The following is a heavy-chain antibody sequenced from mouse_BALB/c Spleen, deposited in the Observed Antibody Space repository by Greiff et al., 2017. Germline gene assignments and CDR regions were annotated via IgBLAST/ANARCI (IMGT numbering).Heavy chain of an antibody. CDR1: GFTFSSYA. D-gene: IGHD2-3*01. V-gene: IGHV5-6-5*01. J-gene: IGHJ2*01. CDR2: ISSGGST. Sequence: EVQLVESGGGLVKPGGSLKLSCAASGFTFSSYAMSWVRQTPEKRLEWVASISSGGSTYYPDSVKGRFTISRDNARNILYLQMSSLRSEDTAMYYCARGDGYYRYFDYWGQGTTLTVSS. CDR3: ARGDGYYRYFDY.